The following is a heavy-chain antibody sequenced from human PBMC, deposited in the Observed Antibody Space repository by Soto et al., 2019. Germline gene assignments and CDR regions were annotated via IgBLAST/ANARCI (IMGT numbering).Heavy chain of an antibody. V-gene: IGHV3-30*09. CDR1: GFIFKKYA. D-gene: IGHD2-15*01. J-gene: IGHJ4*02. CDR2: ITYAGRSK. CDR3: AKSSGGSYSMGMAY. Sequence: QVRLVESGGGVVQPGRSLRLSCEVSGFIFKKYAMNWVRQAPGKGLEWVATITYAGRSKYYAESEKGRFAISRDNSKSTRKLQMNNLRVDDSAIYYCAKSSGGSYSMGMAYWGQGTLVTVYS.